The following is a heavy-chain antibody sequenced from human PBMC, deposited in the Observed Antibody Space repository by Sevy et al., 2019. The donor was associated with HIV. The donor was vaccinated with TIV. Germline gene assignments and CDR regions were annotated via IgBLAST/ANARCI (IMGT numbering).Heavy chain of an antibody. D-gene: IGHD3-10*01. V-gene: IGHV3-23*01. CDR3: AKDSYGSGSYYDVYYYYYGMDV. J-gene: IGHJ6*02. CDR1: GFTFSSYA. Sequence: GGSLRLSCAASGFTFSSYAMSWVRQAPGKGLEWVSAISGSGGSTYYADSVKGRFTISRDNSKNTLYLQMNSLRAEDTAVYYCAKDSYGSGSYYDVYYYYYGMDVCGQGTTVTVSS. CDR2: ISGSGGST.